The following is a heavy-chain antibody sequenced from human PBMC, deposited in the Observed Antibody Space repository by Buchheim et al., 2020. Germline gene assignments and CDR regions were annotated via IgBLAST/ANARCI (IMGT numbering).Heavy chain of an antibody. J-gene: IGHJ6*02. CDR2: IIGSGVST. CDR1: GFTFSSYA. D-gene: IGHD3-16*01. V-gene: IGHV3-23*01. Sequence: EVQLLESGGGLVQPGGSLRLSCAASGFTFSSYAMSWVRQAPGKGPEWVSTIIGSGVSTYYADSVKGRFTISRDNSKNTLYLQMNSLRAEDTAVYYRAKVVITFGGAKNGLDVWGQGTT. CDR3: AKVVITFGGAKNGLDV.